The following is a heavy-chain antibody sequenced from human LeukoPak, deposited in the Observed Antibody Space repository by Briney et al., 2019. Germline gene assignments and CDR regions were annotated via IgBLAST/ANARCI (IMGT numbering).Heavy chain of an antibody. CDR2: IYPGDSDT. Sequence: PGGSLRLSCKGSGYNFNSYWIGWVRQMPGRGLEWMGIIYPGDSDTRYSLSFQGQVTISADKSISTAYLQWSSLKASDTAIYYCARHQIVGATRSPFDYWGQGTLVTVSS. V-gene: IGHV5-51*01. D-gene: IGHD1-26*01. CDR3: ARHQIVGATRSPFDY. J-gene: IGHJ4*02. CDR1: GYNFNSYW.